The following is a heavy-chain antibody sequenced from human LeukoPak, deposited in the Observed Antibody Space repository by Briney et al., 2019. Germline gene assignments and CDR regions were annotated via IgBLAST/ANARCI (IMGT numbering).Heavy chain of an antibody. CDR3: ARVWRYFDY. V-gene: IGHV4-59*12. CDR1: GGSISSYY. J-gene: IGHJ4*02. CDR2: IYHSGST. D-gene: IGHD2-21*01. Sequence: SETLSLTCTVAGGSISSYYWSWIRQPAGNGLEWIGEIYHSGSTNYNPSLNSRVTISVDKSKTQFALKLSSVTAADTAVYYCARVWRYFDYWGQGTLVTVSS.